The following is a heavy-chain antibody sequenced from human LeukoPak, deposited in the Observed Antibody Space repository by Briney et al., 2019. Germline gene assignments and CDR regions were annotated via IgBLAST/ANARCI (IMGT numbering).Heavy chain of an antibody. D-gene: IGHD6-13*01. CDR2: IFGNSST. CDR3: ARIGAGSSRDY. J-gene: IGHJ4*02. V-gene: IGHV3-21*01. Sequence: GGSLILSFAASRFTLRNFAMTLVRQAPGKGLEWDSSIFGNSSTYNADSLKCRFTFSRDNAKNTLYLQMSSLRAEDTAVYYCARIGAGSSRDYWGQGTLVTVSS. CDR1: RFTLRNFA.